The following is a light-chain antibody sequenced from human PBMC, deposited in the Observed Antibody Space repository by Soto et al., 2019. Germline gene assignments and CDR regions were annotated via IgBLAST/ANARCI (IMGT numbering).Light chain of an antibody. CDR3: QQYRSLIT. J-gene: IGKJ5*01. Sequence: EIVLTQSPGTLYLSPGERASLSCRASQSVGSSYLAWYQLKPGLAPRLLIYDASSRATGIPDRFSGSGSGTDFTLTINRLEPEDSAVYYCQQYRSLITFGQGTRLEIK. CDR2: DAS. CDR1: QSVGSSY. V-gene: IGKV3D-20*01.